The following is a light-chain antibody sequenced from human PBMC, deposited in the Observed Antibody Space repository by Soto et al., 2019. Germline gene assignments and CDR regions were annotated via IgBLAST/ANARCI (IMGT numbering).Light chain of an antibody. J-gene: IGKJ3*01. CDR1: QSVSSN. Sequence: EIVMTQTPATLSVSPGERATLSYRASQSVSSNLAWYQQKPGQAPRLVIYGASTRATGYPARFSGSGSGTEFTLTISSLQSEDFALYFCHQYGNWPPTFGPGTKVDV. CDR3: HQYGNWPPT. V-gene: IGKV3-15*01. CDR2: GAS.